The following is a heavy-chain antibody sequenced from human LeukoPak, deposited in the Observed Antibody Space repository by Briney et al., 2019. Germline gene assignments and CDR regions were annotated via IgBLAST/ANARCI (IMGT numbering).Heavy chain of an antibody. D-gene: IGHD3-9*01. CDR1: ALTFSDFG. V-gene: IGHV3-30*02. CDR2: RRYGGTNK. Sequence: GGSLRLSCGASALTFSDFGMPWARQAPGKGRGWVAFRRYGGTNKYYAESVKGRSTISRDNSKNTLCMQMNSTRSSQTDVYYCAREGDILNVPDAFDIWGQGTMVTVSS. J-gene: IGHJ3*02. CDR3: AREGDILNVPDAFDI.